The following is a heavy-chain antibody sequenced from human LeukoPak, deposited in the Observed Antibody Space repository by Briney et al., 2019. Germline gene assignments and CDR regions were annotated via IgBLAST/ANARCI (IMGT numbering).Heavy chain of an antibody. CDR2: IDTDGSTT. V-gene: IGHV3-74*03. CDR3: GRGRRYDRTPSYFYMDV. CDR1: GFIFSDDW. Sequence: PGGSLRLSCAASGFIFSDDWMHWVRQAPGKGLVRVARIDTDGSTTKYADSVKGRFTISRDNAKNTLYLQMNSLRAEDTAVYFCGRGRRYDRTPSYFYMDVWGKGTTVTVSS. D-gene: IGHD3-22*01. J-gene: IGHJ6*03.